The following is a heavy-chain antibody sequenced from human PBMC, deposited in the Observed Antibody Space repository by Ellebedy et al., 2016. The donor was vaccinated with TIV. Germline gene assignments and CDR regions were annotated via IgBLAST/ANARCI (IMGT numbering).Heavy chain of an antibody. D-gene: IGHD3-9*01. CDR1: GGFINNSRHY. V-gene: IGHV4-39*02. CDR3: ARIDSWQPIDD. CDR2: VYYSGSP. J-gene: IGHJ4*02. Sequence: MPSETLSLTCDVSGGFINNSRHYWAWIRQPPGKGLEWIGSVYYSGSPYYNPSFKSRVTLSADTSKNHFSLNLRTVTAAEPAVYYCARIDSWQPIDDWGQGILVTVSS.